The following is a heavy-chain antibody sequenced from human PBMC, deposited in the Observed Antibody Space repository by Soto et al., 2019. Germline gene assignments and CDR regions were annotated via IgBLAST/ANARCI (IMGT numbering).Heavy chain of an antibody. Sequence: SETLSLTCTVSGGSISSYYWSWIRQPPGKGLEWIGYIYYSGSTNYNPSLKSRVTISVDTSKNQFSLKLSSVTAADTAVYYCAKVDTAMRELDYWGQGTLVPVSS. CDR2: IYYSGST. V-gene: IGHV4-59*01. CDR1: GGSISSYY. J-gene: IGHJ4*02. D-gene: IGHD5-18*01. CDR3: AKVDTAMRELDY.